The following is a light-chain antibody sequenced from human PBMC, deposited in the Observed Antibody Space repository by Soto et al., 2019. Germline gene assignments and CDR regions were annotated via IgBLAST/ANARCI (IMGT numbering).Light chain of an antibody. CDR3: QQYGSSLP. CDR2: GAS. CDR1: QSVSNNY. Sequence: EIVLTQSPGTLSLSPGERATLSCRASQSVSNNYLAWYQQKLGQAPRLLIYGASIRATGIPDKFSGSGSGTDFTLTISRLEPEDFAVYYCQQYGSSLPFGGGTKVEIK. V-gene: IGKV3-20*01. J-gene: IGKJ4*01.